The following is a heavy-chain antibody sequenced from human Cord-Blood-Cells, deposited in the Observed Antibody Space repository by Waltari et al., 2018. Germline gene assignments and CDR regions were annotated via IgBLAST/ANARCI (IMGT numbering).Heavy chain of an antibody. CDR1: GYTFTSYG. J-gene: IGHJ3*02. D-gene: IGHD2-8*01. CDR2: ISAYTGNT. CDR3: ARAPPYCTNGVCYDAFDI. V-gene: IGHV1-18*01. Sequence: QVQLVQSGAEVKKPGASVKVSCKASGYTFTSYGISWVRQAPGQGLEWMGWISAYTGNTNYAQKLQGRVTMTTDTSTSTAYMELRSLRSDDTAVYYCARAPPYCTNGVCYDAFDIWGQGTMVTVSS.